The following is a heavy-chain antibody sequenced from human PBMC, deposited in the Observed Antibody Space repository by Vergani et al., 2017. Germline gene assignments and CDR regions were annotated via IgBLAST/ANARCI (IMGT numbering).Heavy chain of an antibody. V-gene: IGHV4-59*12. CDR3: AREGDQYSPTPLINYYMDV. D-gene: IGHD5-18*01. Sequence: QVQLQESGPGLVKPSETLSLTCTVSGGSISSYYWSWIRQPPGKGLEWIGYIYYSGSTNYNPSLKSRVTISVDTSKNQFSLKLSSVTAADTAVYYCAREGDQYSPTPLINYYMDVWGKGTTVTVSS. J-gene: IGHJ6*03. CDR1: GGSISSYY. CDR2: IYYSGST.